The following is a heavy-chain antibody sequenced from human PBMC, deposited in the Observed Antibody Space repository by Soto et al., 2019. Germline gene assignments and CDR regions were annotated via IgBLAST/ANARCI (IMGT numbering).Heavy chain of an antibody. CDR3: AREAYCSGGSCYSKNYYYMDV. V-gene: IGHV3-66*01. Sequence: SLRLSCAASGFTVSSNYMSWVRQAPGKGLEWVSVIYSGGSTYYADSVKGRFTISRDNSKNTLYLQMNSLRAEDTAVYYCAREAYCSGGSCYSKNYYYMDVWGKGTTVTVSS. J-gene: IGHJ6*03. CDR1: GFTVSSNY. D-gene: IGHD2-15*01. CDR2: IYSGGST.